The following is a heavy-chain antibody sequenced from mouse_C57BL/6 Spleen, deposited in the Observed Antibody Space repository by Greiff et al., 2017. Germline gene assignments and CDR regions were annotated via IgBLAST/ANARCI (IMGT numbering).Heavy chain of an antibody. Sequence: VQLQQSGAELVRPGASVTLSCTASGFNIKDDYLHWVKQRPEQGLERIGWIDPENGDTEYASKFQGKATITADTSSNTAYLQLSSLTSEDTAVYYCTHGNFDYWGQGTTLTVSS. V-gene: IGHV14-4*01. J-gene: IGHJ2*01. CDR2: IDPENGDT. CDR1: GFNIKDDY. CDR3: THGNFDY. D-gene: IGHD2-1*01.